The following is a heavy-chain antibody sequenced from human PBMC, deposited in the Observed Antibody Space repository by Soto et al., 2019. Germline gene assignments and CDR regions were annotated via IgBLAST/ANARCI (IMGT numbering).Heavy chain of an antibody. CDR1: GYTFSSYF. CDR2: ISAYNGNT. V-gene: IGHV1-18*01. Sequence: GASVKVSCKASGYTFSSYFITWVRQAPGQGLEWMGWISAYNGNTNFAQKLQGRVAMTTDTSTSTAYMELRSLRSDDTAVYYCARQNYYSGMDVWGQGTTLTVSS. J-gene: IGHJ6*02. CDR3: ARQNYYSGMDV.